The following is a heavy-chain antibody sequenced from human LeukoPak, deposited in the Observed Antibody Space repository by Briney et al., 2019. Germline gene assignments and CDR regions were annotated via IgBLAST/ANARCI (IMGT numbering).Heavy chain of an antibody. Sequence: PGGSLRLSCAASGFTFSSYAMHWVRQAPGKGLEWVAVISCDGSNKYYADSVKGRFTISRDNSKNTLYLQMNSLRAEDTAVYYCARVVPAAIGYYYGMDVWGQGTTVTVSS. V-gene: IGHV3-30-3*01. CDR1: GFTFSSYA. CDR3: ARVVPAAIGYYYGMDV. D-gene: IGHD2-2*01. J-gene: IGHJ6*02. CDR2: ISCDGSNK.